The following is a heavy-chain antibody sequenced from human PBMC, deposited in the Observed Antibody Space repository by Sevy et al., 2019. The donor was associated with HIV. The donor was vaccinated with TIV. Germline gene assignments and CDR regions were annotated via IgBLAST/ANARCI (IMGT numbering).Heavy chain of an antibody. J-gene: IGHJ6*02. D-gene: IGHD6-6*01. Sequence: ASVKVSCKASGYTFTTYAMNWVRQAPGQGLEWMGWINTNTGNPTYAPGFTGRFVFSLDTSVSTAYLQISSLKAEDTAMYYCARHIVSSSRRGGYYYYGMDVWGQGTTVTVSS. V-gene: IGHV7-4-1*02. CDR1: GYTFTTYA. CDR2: INTNTGNP. CDR3: ARHIVSSSRRGGYYYYGMDV.